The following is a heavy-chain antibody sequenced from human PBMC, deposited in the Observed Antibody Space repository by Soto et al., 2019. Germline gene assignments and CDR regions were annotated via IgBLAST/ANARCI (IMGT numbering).Heavy chain of an antibody. CDR1: GFTFSSYA. D-gene: IGHD5-12*01. CDR3: ARDGVLATGPIEY. J-gene: IGHJ4*02. CDR2: ISGSGGST. Sequence: PGGSLRLSCAASGFTFSSYAMSWFRQAPGKGLEWVSAISGSGGSTYYADSAKGRFTISRDNATTSLYLQMDSLRVEDTAVYYCARDGVLATGPIEYWGQGAQVTVS. V-gene: IGHV3-23*01.